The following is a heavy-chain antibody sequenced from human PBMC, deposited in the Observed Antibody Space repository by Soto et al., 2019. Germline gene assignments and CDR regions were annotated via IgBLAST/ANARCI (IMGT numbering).Heavy chain of an antibody. CDR3: ARAGYSSSLAY. J-gene: IGHJ4*02. Sequence: PGGSLRLSCAASGFIASSFYMNWVRQAPGKGLEWVSVIYSGVNTHYAASVKGRFIISRDNSKNTLYLQMNSLRAEDTAVYYCARAGYSSSLAYWGQGALVTVSS. D-gene: IGHD6-19*01. CDR1: GFIASSFY. CDR2: IYSGVNT. V-gene: IGHV3-53*01.